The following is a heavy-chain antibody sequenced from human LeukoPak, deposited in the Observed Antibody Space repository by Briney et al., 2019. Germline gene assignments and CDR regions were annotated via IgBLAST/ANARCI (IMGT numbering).Heavy chain of an antibody. J-gene: IGHJ3*02. D-gene: IGHD1-1*01. V-gene: IGHV1-46*01. CDR2: INPSGGST. CDR3: ARDLNWNGLNDAFDI. Sequence: ASVKVSCKASGYTFTSYYMHWVRQAPGQGLEWTGIINPSGGSTSYAQKFQGRVTMTRDTSTSTVYMELSSLRSEDTAVYYCARDLNWNGLNDAFDIWGQGTMVTVSS. CDR1: GYTFTSYY.